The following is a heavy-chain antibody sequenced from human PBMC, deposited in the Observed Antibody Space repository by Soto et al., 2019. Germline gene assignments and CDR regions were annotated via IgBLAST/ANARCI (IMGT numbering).Heavy chain of an antibody. V-gene: IGHV1-69*06. D-gene: IGHD2-2*01. CDR1: GGTFSSYA. J-gene: IGHJ6*02. CDR2: IIPIFGTA. Sequence: ASVKVSCKASGGTFSSYAISWVRQAPGQGLEWMGGIIPIFGTANYAQKFQGRVTITADKSTSTAYMELSSLRSEDTAVYYCAIAPKSVPATWDVRGQGNKVTVSS. CDR3: AIAPKSVPATWDV.